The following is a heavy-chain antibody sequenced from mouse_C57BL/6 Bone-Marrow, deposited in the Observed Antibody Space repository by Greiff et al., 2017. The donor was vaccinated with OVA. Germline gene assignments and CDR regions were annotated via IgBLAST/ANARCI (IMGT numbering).Heavy chain of an antibody. CDR2: IWSGGST. D-gene: IGHD2-13*01. CDR1: GFSLTSYG. CDR3: ARNYGEYKGAMDY. Sequence: VQLQESGPGLVQPSQSLSITCTVSGFSLTSYGVHWVRQSPGKGLEWLGVIWSGGSTDYNAAFISRLSISKDNSKSQVFFKLNSLRAVETAIYDCARNYGEYKGAMDYWGQGTSVTVSS. V-gene: IGHV2-2*01. J-gene: IGHJ4*01.